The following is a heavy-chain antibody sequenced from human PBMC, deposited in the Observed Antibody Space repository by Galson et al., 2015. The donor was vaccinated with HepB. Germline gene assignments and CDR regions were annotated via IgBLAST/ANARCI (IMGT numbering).Heavy chain of an antibody. V-gene: IGHV3-48*01. D-gene: IGHD3-3*01. Sequence: SLRLSCAASGFTFSSYSMNWVRQAPGKGLEWVSYISSSSTIYYADSVKGRFTISRDNAKNSLYLQMNSLRAEDTAVYYCAIFGDFWSGYYIPYYYYGMDVWGQGTTVTVSS. J-gene: IGHJ6*02. CDR1: GFTFSSYS. CDR3: AIFGDFWSGYYIPYYYYGMDV. CDR2: ISSSSTI.